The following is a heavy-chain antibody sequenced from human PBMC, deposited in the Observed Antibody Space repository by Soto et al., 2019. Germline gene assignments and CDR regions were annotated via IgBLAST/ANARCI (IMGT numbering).Heavy chain of an antibody. CDR1: GFTFSIYS. Sequence: VQLVESGGGLVQPGGSLRLSCAASGFTFSIYSMNWVRQAPGKGLEWVSYISTTSTTIYYADSVKGRFTISRDNAKNSLYLQMNSLRDGDTAVYYCARDDAFDIWGQGTMVTVSS. J-gene: IGHJ3*02. V-gene: IGHV3-48*02. CDR3: ARDDAFDI. CDR2: ISTTSTTI.